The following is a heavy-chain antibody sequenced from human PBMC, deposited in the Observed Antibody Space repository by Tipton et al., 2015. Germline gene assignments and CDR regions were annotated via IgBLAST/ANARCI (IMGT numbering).Heavy chain of an antibody. Sequence: TLSLTCAVSGGSVSSQNWWNWVRQPPGKGVEWIGQILITGSSNYNESLTGRVTISIDKSKNHFSLKLTSVTAADTAIYYCARLDPVTSALDIWGPGTTVIVSS. CDR1: GGSVSSQNW. V-gene: IGHV4-4*02. CDR3: ARLDPVTSALDI. J-gene: IGHJ3*02. CDR2: ILITGSS. D-gene: IGHD1-1*01.